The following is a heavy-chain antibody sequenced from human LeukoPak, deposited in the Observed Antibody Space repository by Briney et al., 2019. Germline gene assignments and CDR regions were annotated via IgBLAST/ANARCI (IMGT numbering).Heavy chain of an antibody. CDR2: IIPIIGTA. Sequence: ASVKVSCKASGGTFSSYAISWGGQAPGQGLEWMGGIIPIIGTANYAQKFQGRVTITADESTRTAYMELSSLRSEDTAAYYCARVVYYYDSSGYRGDNWFDPWGQGTLVTVSS. CDR1: GGTFSSYA. D-gene: IGHD3-22*01. V-gene: IGHV1-69*13. CDR3: ARVVYYYDSSGYRGDNWFDP. J-gene: IGHJ5*02.